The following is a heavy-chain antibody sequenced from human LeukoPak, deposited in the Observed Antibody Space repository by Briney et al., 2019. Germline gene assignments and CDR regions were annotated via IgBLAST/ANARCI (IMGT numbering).Heavy chain of an antibody. D-gene: IGHD1/OR15-1a*01. CDR3: ARSRGSQQIDY. J-gene: IGHJ4*02. CDR2: IYYSGST. Sequence: SETLSLTCTVSGGSISSHYWSWIRQPPGKGLEWIGYIYYSGSTNYNPSLKSRVTISVDTSKNQFSLKPSSVTAADTAVYYCARSRGSQQIDYWGQGTLVTVSS. V-gene: IGHV4-59*11. CDR1: GGSISSHY.